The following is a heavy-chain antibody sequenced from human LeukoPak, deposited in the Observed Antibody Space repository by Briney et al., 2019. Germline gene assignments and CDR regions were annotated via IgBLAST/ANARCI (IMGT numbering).Heavy chain of an antibody. J-gene: IGHJ5*02. D-gene: IGHD6-13*01. V-gene: IGHV3-11*03. CDR3: AKSYSSSPVHKNWFDP. CDR1: GFTFSDYY. Sequence: PGGSLRLSCAVSGFTFSDYYMSWIRQAPGKGLEWVSYISDSSTYTNYADSARGRFTISRDNAKNSLFLQMNNLRAEDTAIYYCAKSYSSSPVHKNWFDPWGQGTRVTVSS. CDR2: ISDSSTYT.